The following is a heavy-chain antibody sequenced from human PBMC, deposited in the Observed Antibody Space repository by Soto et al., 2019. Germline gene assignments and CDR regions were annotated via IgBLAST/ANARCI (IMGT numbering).Heavy chain of an antibody. Sequence: LRLSCAASGFTFSYYTMNWVRQAPGKGLEWVSSIISSDYIYYADSVKGRFTISRDNAKNSVYLQMDSLRAEDTAVYYCARDRESLSYWGQGTLVTVSS. CDR3: ARDRESLSY. J-gene: IGHJ4*02. CDR1: GFTFSYYT. V-gene: IGHV3-21*01. CDR2: IISSDYI.